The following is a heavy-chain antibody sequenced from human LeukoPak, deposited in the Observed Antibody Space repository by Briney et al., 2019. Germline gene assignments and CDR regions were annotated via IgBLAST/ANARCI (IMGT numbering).Heavy chain of an antibody. CDR3: AGNYGDPTYFDY. J-gene: IGHJ4*02. CDR1: GGSISLTTYY. CDR2: NYYGESA. Sequence: PSETLSLTCTVSGGSISLTTYYWAWLRRPPGKGLEWIGTNYYGESANYIPSLKSRVTISVDTSRDQFSLRLTSVTAADTAVYFCAGNYGDPTYFDYWGQGILVTVSS. D-gene: IGHD4-17*01. V-gene: IGHV4-39*01.